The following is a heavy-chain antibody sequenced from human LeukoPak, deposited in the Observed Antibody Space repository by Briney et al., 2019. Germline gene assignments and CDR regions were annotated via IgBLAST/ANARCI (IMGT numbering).Heavy chain of an antibody. CDR1: GFTFSSYA. D-gene: IGHD3-10*01. CDR2: ISGSGGST. CDR3: AKDYYGSGSYYSRPEVPYFDY. J-gene: IGHJ4*02. V-gene: IGHV3-23*01. Sequence: PGGSLRLSCAASGFTFSSYAMSWVRQAPGKGLEWVSAISGSGGSTYYADSVKGRFAISRDNSKNTLYLQMNSLRAEDTAVYYCAKDYYGSGSYYSRPEVPYFDYWGQGTLVTVSS.